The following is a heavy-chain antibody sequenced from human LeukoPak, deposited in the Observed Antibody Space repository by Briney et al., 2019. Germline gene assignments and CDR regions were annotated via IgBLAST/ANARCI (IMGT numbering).Heavy chain of an antibody. CDR2: ISSSGSTI. V-gene: IGHV3-48*03. D-gene: IGHD3-16*02. CDR1: GFTFSSYE. J-gene: IGHJ4*02. CDR3: ARGAYDYVWGSYRYFDY. Sequence: GGSLRLSCAASGFTFSSYEMNWVRQAPGKGLEWVSYISSSGSTIYYADSVKGRFTISGDNAKNSLYLQMNSLRAEDTAVYYCARGAYDYVWGSYRYFDYWGQGTLVTVSS.